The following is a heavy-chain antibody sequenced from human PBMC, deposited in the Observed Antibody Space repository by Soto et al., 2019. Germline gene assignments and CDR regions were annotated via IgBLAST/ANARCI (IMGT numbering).Heavy chain of an antibody. CDR1: GGSFSGYY. Sequence: QVQLQQWGAGLLKPSETLSLTCAVYGGSFSGYYWSWIRQPPGKGLEWIGEINHSGSTNYNPSLKSRVTISVDTSKHQFSLKLSSVTAADTAVYYCARGPRITIFGVTLGNWFDPWGQGTLVTVSS. CDR3: ARGPRITIFGVTLGNWFDP. V-gene: IGHV4-34*01. J-gene: IGHJ5*02. D-gene: IGHD3-3*01. CDR2: INHSGST.